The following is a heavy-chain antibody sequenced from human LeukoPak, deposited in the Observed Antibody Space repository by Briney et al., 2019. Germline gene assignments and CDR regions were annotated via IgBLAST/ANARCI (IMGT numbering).Heavy chain of an antibody. V-gene: IGHV3-53*01. Sequence: SLRLSCAAAGFTVSSNYMTCVRQAPGKGLEWVSIIYSGGTTYYADSVKGRFTISRDNSKNTLYLQMNSLRADDTAVYYRARVTDMGWFDPWGQGTLVTVSS. J-gene: IGHJ5*02. D-gene: IGHD2-15*01. CDR3: ARVTDMGWFDP. CDR1: GFTVSSNY. CDR2: IYSGGTT.